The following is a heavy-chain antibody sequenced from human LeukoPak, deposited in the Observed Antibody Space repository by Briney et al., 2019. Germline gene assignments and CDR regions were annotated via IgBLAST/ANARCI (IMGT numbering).Heavy chain of an antibody. CDR2: INPNSGGT. CDR1: GYTFTGYY. J-gene: IGHJ4*02. V-gene: IGHV1-2*02. D-gene: IGHD6-19*01. CDR3: ARDPSNTSGRYIYFDY. Sequence: ASVKVSYKASGYTFTGYYMHWVRQAPGQGLEWMGWINPNSGGTHYAQKFQGRVTMTRDTSISTAYMELSRLRSDDTAVYYCARDPSNTSGRYIYFDYWGQGSLVTVSS.